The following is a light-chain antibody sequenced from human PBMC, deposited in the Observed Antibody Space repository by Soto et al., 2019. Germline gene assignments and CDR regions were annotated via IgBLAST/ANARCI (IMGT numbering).Light chain of an antibody. V-gene: IGKV3-11*01. J-gene: IGKJ5*01. CDR3: QQRSNWLIT. CDR2: DAS. CDR1: QSVSSY. Sequence: EIVLTQSPATLSLSPGARANLSCRGSQSVSSYLAWYQQKPGQAPRLHIYDASNRATGIPARFSGSGSGTDFTLTISSLEPEDFAVYYCQQRSNWLITFGQGTRLEIK.